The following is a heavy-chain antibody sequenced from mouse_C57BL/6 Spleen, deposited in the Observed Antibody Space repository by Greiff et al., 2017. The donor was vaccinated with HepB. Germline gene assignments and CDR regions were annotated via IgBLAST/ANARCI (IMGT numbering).Heavy chain of an antibody. CDR2: INPGSGGT. D-gene: IGHD2-4*01. Sequence: VQLQQSGAELVRPGTSVKVSCKASGYAFTNYLIEWVKQRPGQGLEWIGVINPGSGGTNYNEKFKGKATLTADKSSSTAYMQLSSLTSEDSAVYFYARGGYDYDPVYYAMDYWGQGTSVTVSS. CDR3: ARGGYDYDPVYYAMDY. V-gene: IGHV1-54*01. J-gene: IGHJ4*01. CDR1: GYAFTNYL.